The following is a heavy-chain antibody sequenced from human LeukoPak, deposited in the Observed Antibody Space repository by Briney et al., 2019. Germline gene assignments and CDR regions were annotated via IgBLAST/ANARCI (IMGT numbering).Heavy chain of an antibody. CDR3: ARDGGYTNDVCYKNSDY. V-gene: IGHV1-2*02. D-gene: IGHD2-8*01. Sequence: ASVKVSCKASGYIFSGHYMHWVRQAPGQGLEWMGWINPNSGGTNYARRFQGRVTMTRDTSINTAYMELSRLRSDDTAVYYCARDGGYTNDVCYKNSDYWGQGTLVTVSS. CDR1: GYIFSGHY. CDR2: INPNSGGT. J-gene: IGHJ4*02.